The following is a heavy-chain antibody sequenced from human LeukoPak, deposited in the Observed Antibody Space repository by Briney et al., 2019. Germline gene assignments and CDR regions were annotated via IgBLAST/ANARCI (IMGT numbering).Heavy chain of an antibody. CDR1: RVTFDDYA. V-gene: IGHV3-43*02. D-gene: IGHD3-22*01. CDR3: AKDFRNYYDSSGSLDD. Sequence: GGSLTLSCAASRVTFDDYAMDWVRQAPGKGLEWVSLISGDGGNTYYADSVKGRFTISRDNSKNSLYLQMDSLRTEDTALYYCAKDFRNYYDSSGSLDDWGQGTLVTVSS. CDR2: ISGDGGNT. J-gene: IGHJ4*02.